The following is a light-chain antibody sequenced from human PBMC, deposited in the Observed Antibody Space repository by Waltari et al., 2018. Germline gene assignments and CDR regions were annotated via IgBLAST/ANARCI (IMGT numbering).Light chain of an antibody. Sequence: EIVLTQSPGTLSLSSGERATLSCRTSQSIRQYLAWYQQKPGQAPRLLIYHASSRATGIPDRFSGSGSGTDFSLTISRLEPEDFAVYYCQHYVSLPVTFGPGTKVEIK. CDR1: QSIRQY. J-gene: IGKJ1*01. CDR3: QHYVSLPVT. V-gene: IGKV3-20*01. CDR2: HAS.